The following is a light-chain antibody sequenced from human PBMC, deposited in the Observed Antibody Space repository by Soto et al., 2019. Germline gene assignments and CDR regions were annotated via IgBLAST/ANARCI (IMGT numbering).Light chain of an antibody. J-gene: IGKJ2*01. CDR3: QHYNSYPYT. CDR2: DAS. Sequence: DIQMTQSPSTLPASVGDRATITCRASQSISTWLAWFQQKPGKAPDLLIYDASSLESGVPSRFSGSGSGTEFTLTISSLQPDDFATYYCQHYNSYPYTFGQGTKVDIK. V-gene: IGKV1-5*01. CDR1: QSISTW.